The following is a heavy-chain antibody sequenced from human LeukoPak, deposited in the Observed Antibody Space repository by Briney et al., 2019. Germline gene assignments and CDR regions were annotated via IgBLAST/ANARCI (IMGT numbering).Heavy chain of an antibody. J-gene: IGHJ3*02. CDR1: GFTFDDYG. V-gene: IGHV3-21*01. CDR2: ISSRNSYI. D-gene: IGHD3-22*01. CDR3: ARSWYYDSSGPERGFDI. Sequence: GGSLRLSCAASGFTFDDYGMNWVRQAPGKGLEWVSSISSRNSYIFYADSVKGRFTVSRDNAKNSLYLQMNSLRVEDTAVYYCARSWYYDSSGPERGFDIWGQGTMVTVSS.